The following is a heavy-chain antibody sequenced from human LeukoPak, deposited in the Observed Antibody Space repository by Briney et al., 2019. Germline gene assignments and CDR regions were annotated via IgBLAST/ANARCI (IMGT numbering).Heavy chain of an antibody. CDR2: ISAYNGNT. J-gene: IGHJ4*02. Sequence: ASVKVSCKASGYTFTGYYMHWVRQAPGQGLEWMGWISAYNGNTNYVQNLQGRVTMTTDTSTSTAYMELRSLRFEDTAVYYCARGYRSGSYDYWGQGTLVTVSS. CDR3: ARGYRSGSYDY. V-gene: IGHV1-18*04. D-gene: IGHD1-26*01. CDR1: GYTFTGYY.